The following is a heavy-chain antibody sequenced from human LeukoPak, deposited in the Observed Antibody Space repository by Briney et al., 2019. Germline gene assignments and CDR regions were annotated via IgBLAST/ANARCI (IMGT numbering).Heavy chain of an antibody. CDR3: AATRSGSDYTVSILNEAPLDY. J-gene: IGHJ4*02. D-gene: IGHD1-26*01. V-gene: IGHV3-7*03. CDR2: INQDGTEK. Sequence: GSLRLSCAASGFTFSSYWMSWVRQAPGEGLEWVAKINQDGTEKAYVDSVRGRFTISRDNAKNSLFLQMNSLRAEDTAVYYCAATRSGSDYTVSILNEAPLDYWGQGTLVTVSS. CDR1: GFTFSSYW.